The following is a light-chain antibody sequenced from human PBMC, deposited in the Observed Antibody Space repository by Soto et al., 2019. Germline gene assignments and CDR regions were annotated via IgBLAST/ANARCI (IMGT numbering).Light chain of an antibody. CDR2: DVR. CDR1: SSDVGAYNY. Sequence: QSALTQPRSVSGSPGQSVTISCTGTSSDVGAYNYVSWYQQHPGKAPKLMIFDVRERPSGVPDRFSGSKSGNTASLTISGLQAEDEAEYFCCSYAGSYTWVFGGGTKLTVL. J-gene: IGLJ3*02. CDR3: CSYAGSYTWV. V-gene: IGLV2-11*01.